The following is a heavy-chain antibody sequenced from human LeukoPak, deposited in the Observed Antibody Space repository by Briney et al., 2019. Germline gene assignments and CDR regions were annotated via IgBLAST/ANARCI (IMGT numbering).Heavy chain of an antibody. Sequence: GGSLRLSCAASGFTFSSYEMNWVRQAPGKGLEWVSYIDSSGDTIYYADSVRGRFTISRENAKNSLYLQMSSLRDEDTAVYYCARDSLLEWLTLDYLGQGALVTVSS. D-gene: IGHD3-3*01. CDR1: GFTFSSYE. CDR3: ARDSLLEWLTLDY. CDR2: IDSSGDTI. V-gene: IGHV3-48*03. J-gene: IGHJ4*02.